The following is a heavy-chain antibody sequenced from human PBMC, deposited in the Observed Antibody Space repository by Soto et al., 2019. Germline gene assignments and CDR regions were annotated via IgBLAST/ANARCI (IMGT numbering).Heavy chain of an antibody. V-gene: IGHV3-21*01. J-gene: IGHJ3*01. D-gene: IGHD3-16*02. Sequence: PGWSLRLSCAASGFTFSSYSMNWVRQAPGKGLEWVSSISSSSTYIYNADSVKGRFTISRDNAKNSLFLQLNSLRAEDTAVYYCARHRDYVWGSYRNHAFDVWGQGAMVTVS. CDR2: ISSSSTYI. CDR3: ARHRDYVWGSYRNHAFDV. CDR1: GFTFSSYS.